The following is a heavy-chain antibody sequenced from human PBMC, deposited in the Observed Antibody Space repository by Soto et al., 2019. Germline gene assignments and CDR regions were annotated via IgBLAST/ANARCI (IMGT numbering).Heavy chain of an antibody. D-gene: IGHD3-3*01. CDR3: AHTARDYDFWSGYYLSGLDY. J-gene: IGHJ4*02. V-gene: IGHV3-30-3*01. Sequence: GGSLRLSCAASGFTFSSYAMHWVRQAPGKGLEWVAIISHDGSNKYYADSVKGRFTISRDNSKNTLYLQMNSLRAEDTAVYYCAHTARDYDFWSGYYLSGLDYWGQGTLVTVSS. CDR2: ISHDGSNK. CDR1: GFTFSSYA.